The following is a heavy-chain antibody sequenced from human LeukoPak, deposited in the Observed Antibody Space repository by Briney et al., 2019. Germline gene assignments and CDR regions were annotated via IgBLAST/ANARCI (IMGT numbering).Heavy chain of an antibody. V-gene: IGHV4-61*01. J-gene: IGHJ4*02. CDR1: GGSVSSGTFD. Sequence: SETLSLTCTVSGGSVSSGTFDWSWIRQPPGKGLEWIGYISDSVTTKYSPSLKTRVTISVDTSKNQFSLKLRSVTAADTAVYYCAARGQGGSLSYFVYWGQGTLVTVSS. CDR2: ISDSVTT. D-gene: IGHD3-10*01. CDR3: AARGQGGSLSYFVY.